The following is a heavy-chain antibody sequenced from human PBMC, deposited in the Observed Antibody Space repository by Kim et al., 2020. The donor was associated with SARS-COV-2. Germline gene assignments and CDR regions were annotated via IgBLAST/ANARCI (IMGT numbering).Heavy chain of an antibody. D-gene: IGHD3-10*01. V-gene: IGHV3-9*01. Sequence: GYADSVEGRFTISRDNAKNSLYLQMNSLRAEDTALYYCAKTYGSGSYFGYWGQGTLVTVSS. CDR3: AKTYGSGSYFGY. J-gene: IGHJ4*02.